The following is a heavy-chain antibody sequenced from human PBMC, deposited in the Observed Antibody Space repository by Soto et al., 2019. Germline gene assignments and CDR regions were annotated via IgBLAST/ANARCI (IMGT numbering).Heavy chain of an antibody. V-gene: IGHV3-23*01. Sequence: EVQLLESGGGLVQPGGSLRLSCAASGFTFSSYAMSWVRQAPGKGLEWVSAISGSGGCTYYADSVKGRFTISRDNTKNTLYLQMNSLRAEDTAVYYCAKDRPAMIVVVITAGFDYWGQGTLVTVSS. CDR2: ISGSGGCT. CDR3: AKDRPAMIVVVITAGFDY. D-gene: IGHD3-22*01. J-gene: IGHJ4*02. CDR1: GFTFSSYA.